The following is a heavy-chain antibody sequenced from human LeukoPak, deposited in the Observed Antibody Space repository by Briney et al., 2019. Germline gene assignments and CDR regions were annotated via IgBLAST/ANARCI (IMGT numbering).Heavy chain of an antibody. CDR1: GYTFTSYD. J-gene: IGHJ6*03. Sequence: ASVKVSCKASGYTFTSYDINWVRQATGQGLEWMGWMNPNSGNTGYAQKCQGRVTMTRNTSISTAYMELSSLRSEDTAVYYCARSLSYYYYMDVWGKGTTVTVSS. D-gene: IGHD2-8*01. CDR2: MNPNSGNT. CDR3: ARSLSYYYYMDV. V-gene: IGHV1-8*01.